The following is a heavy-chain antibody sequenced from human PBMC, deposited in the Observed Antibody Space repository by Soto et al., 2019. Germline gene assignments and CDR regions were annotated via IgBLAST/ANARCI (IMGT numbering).Heavy chain of an antibody. CDR2: VSTNDDRT. CDR3: ARDPIGGGAPYYFDY. CDR1: GYTFTAYG. Sequence: ASVKVSCKTSGYTFTAYGLAWLRQAPGQRPEWMGWVSTNDDRTNYARKFQGRVTMTTDRSTTTTSMELHRLTSDDTAVYYCARDPIGGGAPYYFDYWGQGSLVTVSS. J-gene: IGHJ4*02. D-gene: IGHD3-16*01. V-gene: IGHV1-18*01.